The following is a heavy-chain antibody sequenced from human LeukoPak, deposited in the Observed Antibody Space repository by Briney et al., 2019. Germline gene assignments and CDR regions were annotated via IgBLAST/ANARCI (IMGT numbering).Heavy chain of an antibody. CDR1: GFTFSSYT. J-gene: IGHJ4*02. CDR2: ISGGGGNT. Sequence: GGSLRLSCAASGFTFSSYTMTWVRQAPGKGLEWVSAISGGGGNTNYADSVKGRFTISRDNSKNTLYLQMNSLKAEDTAVYYCAKEGLWSSNGLPFDYWGQGTLVTVSS. D-gene: IGHD6-19*01. V-gene: IGHV3-23*01. CDR3: AKEGLWSSNGLPFDY.